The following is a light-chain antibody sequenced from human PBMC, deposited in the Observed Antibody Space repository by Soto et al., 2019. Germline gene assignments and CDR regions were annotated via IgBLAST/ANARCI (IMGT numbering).Light chain of an antibody. CDR1: QSISNN. V-gene: IGKV3-15*01. CDR3: QQRNNWPLT. J-gene: IGKJ4*01. Sequence: ELVLTQSPATLSVSPGEGATLSCRASQSISNNLVWYQQKPGQAPRLLIYGASTRASGIPARFSGSGSGTEFTLTISSLQSEDFAVYYCQQRNNWPLTFGGGTKVEIK. CDR2: GAS.